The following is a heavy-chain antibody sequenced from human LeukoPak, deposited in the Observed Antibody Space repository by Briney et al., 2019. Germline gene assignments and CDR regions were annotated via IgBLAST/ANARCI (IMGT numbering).Heavy chain of an antibody. V-gene: IGHV3-53*01. CDR2: IYSGGST. CDR1: GFTVNSNY. J-gene: IGHJ6*02. CDR3: ARELPRYYTGMDV. Sequence: GGSLRLSCAASGFTVNSNYMNWVRQAPGKGLEWVSVIYSGGSTYYADSVKGRFTISRDNSKNTLYLQMNSLRAEDTAVYYCARELPRYYTGMDVWGQGTTVTVSS.